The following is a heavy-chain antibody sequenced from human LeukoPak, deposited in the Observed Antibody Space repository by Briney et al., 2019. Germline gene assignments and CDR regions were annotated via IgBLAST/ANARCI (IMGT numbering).Heavy chain of an antibody. D-gene: IGHD3-9*01. Sequence: PGGSLRLSCAASGFTFSSPWMSWVRQAPGRGLEWVANIKQDGSEKYYVDSVRGRFTISRDNAKNSLHLQMNRLRVDDTAMDYCARVAHNDWAYWGQGTLVTVSS. CDR2: IKQDGSEK. J-gene: IGHJ4*02. CDR1: GFTFSSPW. V-gene: IGHV3-7*01. CDR3: ARVAHNDWAY.